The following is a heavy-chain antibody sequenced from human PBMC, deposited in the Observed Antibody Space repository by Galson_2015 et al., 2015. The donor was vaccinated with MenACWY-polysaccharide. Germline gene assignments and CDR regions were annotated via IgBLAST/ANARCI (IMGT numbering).Heavy chain of an antibody. D-gene: IGHD6-19*01. CDR3: ARAEYSSGWYPGWFDP. V-gene: IGHV3-7*01. Sequence: SLRLSCAASGFTFSSYWMHRVRQAPGKGLEWVANIKQDGSEKYYVDSVKGRFTISRDNAKNSLYLQMNSLRAEDTAVYYCARAEYSSGWYPGWFDPWGQGTLVTVSS. J-gene: IGHJ5*02. CDR1: GFTFSSYW. CDR2: IKQDGSEK.